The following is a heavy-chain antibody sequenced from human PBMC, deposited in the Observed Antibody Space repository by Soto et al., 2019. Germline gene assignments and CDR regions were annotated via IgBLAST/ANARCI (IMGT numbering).Heavy chain of an antibody. Sequence: GGSLRLSCAASGFTFYSYGMHWVRQAPGKGLEWVAVISYDGSDKYYADSVRGRFTISRDNSKNTLNLQMNSLGAEDTAVYSSAKTAKKGCGCSTSCFTGVAPWGQGT. J-gene: IGHJ4*02. D-gene: IGHD2-2*02. CDR3: AKTAKKGCGCSTSCFTGVAP. CDR2: ISYDGSDK. CDR1: GFTFYSYG. V-gene: IGHV3-30*18.